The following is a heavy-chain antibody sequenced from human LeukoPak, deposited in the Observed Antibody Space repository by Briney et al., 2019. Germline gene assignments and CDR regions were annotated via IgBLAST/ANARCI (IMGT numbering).Heavy chain of an antibody. J-gene: IGHJ4*02. D-gene: IGHD3-22*01. V-gene: IGHV1-2*02. Sequence: ASVKVSCKASGYTFTGYYMHWVRQAPGQGLEWMGWINPNSGGTNYAQKFQGRVTMTRDTSISTAYMELSRLRSDDTAVYYCARDGEDSSGYYYVGYWGQGTLVTVSS. CDR2: INPNSGGT. CDR1: GYTFTGYY. CDR3: ARDGEDSSGYYYVGY.